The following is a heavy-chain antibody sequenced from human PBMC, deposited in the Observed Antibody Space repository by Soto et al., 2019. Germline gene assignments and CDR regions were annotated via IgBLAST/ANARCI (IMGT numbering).Heavy chain of an antibody. CDR1: GFTFSSYA. V-gene: IGHV3-64*01. CDR2: ISSNGGST. J-gene: IGHJ6*02. D-gene: IGHD3-3*01. CDR3: ARGGVALGVARTYYYYYGMDV. Sequence: PGGSLRLSCAASGFTFSSYAMHWVRQAPGKGLEYVSAISSNGGSTYYANSVKGRFTISRDNSKNTLYLQMGSLRAEDMAVYYWARGGVALGVARTYYYYYGMDVWGQGTTVTVSS.